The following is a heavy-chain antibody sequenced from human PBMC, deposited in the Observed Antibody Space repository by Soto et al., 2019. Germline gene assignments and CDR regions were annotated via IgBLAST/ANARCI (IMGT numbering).Heavy chain of an antibody. CDR1: GYTFTGYY. D-gene: IGHD4-4*01. Sequence: ALVKGSCKASGYTFTGYYMRWVRQAPGQGLEWMGWINPNSGGTNYAQKFQGWVTMTRDTSISTAYMELSRLRSDDTAVYYCATTVTTGLPATWGQGTLVTVSS. CDR3: ATTVTTGLPAT. J-gene: IGHJ4*02. V-gene: IGHV1-2*04. CDR2: INPNSGGT.